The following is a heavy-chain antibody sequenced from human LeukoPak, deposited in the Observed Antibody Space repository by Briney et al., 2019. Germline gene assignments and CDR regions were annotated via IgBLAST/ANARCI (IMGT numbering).Heavy chain of an antibody. D-gene: IGHD3-10*01. CDR2: ISAYNGNT. CDR3: ARVRGDLYYYYYMDV. V-gene: IGHV1-18*01. Sequence: GASVKVSCKASGYTFTSYGISWVRQAPGQGLEWMGWISAYNGNTNYAQKLQGRVTMTTDTSTSTAYMELRSLRSDDTAVYYCARVRGDLYYYYYMDVWGKGTTVTISS. CDR1: GYTFTSYG. J-gene: IGHJ6*03.